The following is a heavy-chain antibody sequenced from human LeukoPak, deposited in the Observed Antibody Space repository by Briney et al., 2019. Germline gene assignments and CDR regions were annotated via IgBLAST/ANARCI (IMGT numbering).Heavy chain of an antibody. V-gene: IGHV4-59*01. J-gene: IGHJ6*03. D-gene: IGHD2-2*01. Sequence: SETLSLTCGASGCSISSYAWSWIRQPPGKGLEWIGYIYYSGSTNYNPSLKSRVTISVDTSKNQFSLKLSSVTAADTAVYYCARAYNSISTSWFVHYIYYYMDVWGKGTTVTVSS. CDR2: IYYSGST. CDR1: GCSISSYA. CDR3: ARAYNSISTSWFVHYIYYYMDV.